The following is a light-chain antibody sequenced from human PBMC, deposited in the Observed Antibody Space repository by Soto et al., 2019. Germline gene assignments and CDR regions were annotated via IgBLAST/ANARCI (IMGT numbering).Light chain of an antibody. J-gene: IGLJ1*01. CDR1: SSDIGRYNF. CDR3: TSYTITSPYV. V-gene: IGLV2-14*01. CDR2: EAT. Sequence: QSALTQPASMSGSPGQSITISGTGTSSDIGRYNFVSWYQHHPGKAPKLIIYEATKRPSGVSYRFSGSKSGNTASLTISGLQAEDEADYYCTSYTITSPYVFGTVKKVTV.